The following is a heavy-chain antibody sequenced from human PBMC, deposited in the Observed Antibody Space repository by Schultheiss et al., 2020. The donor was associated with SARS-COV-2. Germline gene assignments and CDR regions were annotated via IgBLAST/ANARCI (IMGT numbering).Heavy chain of an antibody. CDR2: INHSGST. J-gene: IGHJ4*02. D-gene: IGHD5-18*01. Sequence: SETLSLTCTVSGGSISSGGYYWSWIRQPPGKGLEWIGEINHSGSTNYNPSLKSRVTISVDTSKNQFSLKLSSVTAADTAVYYCARSRYEWFWVDTAMVNYYFDYWGQGTLVTVSS. V-gene: IGHV4-39*07. CDR1: GGSISSGGYY. CDR3: ARSRYEWFWVDTAMVNYYFDY.